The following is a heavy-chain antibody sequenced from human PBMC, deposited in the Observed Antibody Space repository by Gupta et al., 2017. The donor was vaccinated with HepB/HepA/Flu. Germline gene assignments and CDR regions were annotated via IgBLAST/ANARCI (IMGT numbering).Heavy chain of an antibody. J-gene: IGHJ4*02. V-gene: IGHV4-59*08. CDR1: GGSISSYY. Sequence: QVQLQESGPGLVTPSETLSLTCTVSGGSISSYYWSWIRQPPGKGLEWIGYIYYSGSTNYNPSLKSRVTISVDTSKNQFSLKLSSVTAADTAVYYCARGAEDFDYWGQGTLVTVSS. D-gene: IGHD1-26*01. CDR2: IYYSGST. CDR3: ARGAEDFDY.